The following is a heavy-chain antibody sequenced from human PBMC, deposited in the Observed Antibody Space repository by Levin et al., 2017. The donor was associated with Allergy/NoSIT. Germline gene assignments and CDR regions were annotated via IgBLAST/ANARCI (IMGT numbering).Heavy chain of an antibody. J-gene: IGHJ4*02. CDR3: ARGESSSGWLMGHY. D-gene: IGHD6-13*01. Sequence: GESLKISCAASGFTFSSYTMNWVRQAPEKGLEWVSYIGSSSGDIYYADSVKGRFTVSRDNAKNSLYLQMNSLRAEDTAVYYCARGESSSGWLMGHYWGQGTLVTVSS. V-gene: IGHV3-48*01. CDR2: IGSSSGDI. CDR1: GFTFSSYT.